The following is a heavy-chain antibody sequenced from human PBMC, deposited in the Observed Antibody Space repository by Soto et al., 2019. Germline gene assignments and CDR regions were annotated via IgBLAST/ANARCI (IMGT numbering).Heavy chain of an antibody. V-gene: IGHV3-11*01. CDR3: ARDEGRCDQLLCPVDY. Sequence: QVQLVESGGGLVKPGGSLRISCAASGFTFSDYYMSWIRQDPGKGLEWVSYISSSGSTIYYADSVKGRFTISRDNAKNSLYLQMNSLRAEDTAVYYCARDEGRCDQLLCPVDYWGQGTLVTVSS. CDR1: GFTFSDYY. D-gene: IGHD2-2*01. CDR2: ISSSGSTI. J-gene: IGHJ4*02.